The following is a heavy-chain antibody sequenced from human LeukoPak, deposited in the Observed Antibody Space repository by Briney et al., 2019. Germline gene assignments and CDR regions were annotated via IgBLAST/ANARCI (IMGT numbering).Heavy chain of an antibody. V-gene: IGHV4-39*07. CDR2: IYYSGST. D-gene: IGHD3-10*01. Sequence: SETLSLTCTVSGGSISSSSYYWGWIRQPPGKGLEWIGSIYYSGSTYYNPSLKSRVTISVDTSKNQFSLKLSSVTAADTAVYYCARDLLDDIYYGSGSGAFDIWGQGTMVTVSS. CDR3: ARDLLDDIYYGSGSGAFDI. J-gene: IGHJ3*02. CDR1: GGSISSSSYY.